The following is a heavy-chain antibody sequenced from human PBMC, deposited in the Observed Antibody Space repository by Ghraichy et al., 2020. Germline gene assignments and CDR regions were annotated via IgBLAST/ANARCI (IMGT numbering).Heavy chain of an antibody. J-gene: IGHJ4*02. V-gene: IGHV3-7*01. CDR2: IKQDGRER. CDR3: ARDLSRSSGDYSPPYFDY. Sequence: GGSLRLSCAASGFTFSSYWMTWVRQAPGKGLEWVANIKQDGRERYYVGSVRGRFTVSRDNAETSLYLQMNSLRGEDTAVYYCARDLSRSSGDYSPPYFDYWGQGTLVTVSS. D-gene: IGHD3-22*01. CDR1: GFTFSSYW.